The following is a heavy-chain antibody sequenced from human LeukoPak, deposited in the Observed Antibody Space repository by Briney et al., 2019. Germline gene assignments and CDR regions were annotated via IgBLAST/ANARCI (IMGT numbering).Heavy chain of an antibody. J-gene: IGHJ5*02. CDR2: INPNSGGT. V-gene: IGHV1-2*06. CDR3: AREEGAVGDWFDP. D-gene: IGHD1-26*01. CDR1: GYTITGHY. Sequence: ASVKVSCKASGYTITGHYLHWVRQAPGQGLEWMGRINPNSGGTNYAQKFQGRVTMTRDTSISTAYMELSRLRSDDTAVYYCAREEGAVGDWFDPWGQGTLVTVSS.